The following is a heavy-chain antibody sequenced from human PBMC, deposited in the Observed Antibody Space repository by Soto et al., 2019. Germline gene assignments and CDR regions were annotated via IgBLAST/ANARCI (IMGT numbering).Heavy chain of an antibody. J-gene: IGHJ6*03. D-gene: IGHD2-8*01. CDR3: GKSRARKWGYKDV. Sequence: SETLSLTCTVSGGSINNHYWSWIRQPPGKGLEWIGYIYYTGSTNYNPSLKSRVTISVDTSKNQFSLKLTSVTAADTAVYYCGKSRARKWGYKDVWGKGTTVTVSS. CDR1: GGSINNHY. CDR2: IYYTGST. V-gene: IGHV4-59*11.